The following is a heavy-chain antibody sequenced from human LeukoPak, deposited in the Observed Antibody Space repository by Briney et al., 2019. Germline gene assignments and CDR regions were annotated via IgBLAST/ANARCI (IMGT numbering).Heavy chain of an antibody. J-gene: IGHJ4*02. D-gene: IGHD3-22*01. Sequence: GGSLRLSCAASGFTFSDYWMHWVRQAPGKGLVWVSRINSDGSSTSYADSVKGRFTISRDNAKNTLYLQMNSLRAEDTAVYYCASGEFDYYDSIMFGGQGTLVAVSS. CDR2: INSDGSST. V-gene: IGHV3-74*01. CDR3: ASGEFDYYDSIMF. CDR1: GFTFSDYW.